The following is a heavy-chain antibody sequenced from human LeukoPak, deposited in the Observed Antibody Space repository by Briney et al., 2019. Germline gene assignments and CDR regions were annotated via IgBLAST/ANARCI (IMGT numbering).Heavy chain of an antibody. CDR2: LSYSGST. CDR1: GGSVSNNNYY. Sequence: SETLSLTCTVSGGSVSNNNYYWGWIRQPPGKGLEWIGSLSYSGSTYYNPPLKSRVTISVDTSKNQFSLKVSSVTAADTAVYYCARVLAAAAHFDYWGQGTLVTVSS. CDR3: ARVLAAAAHFDY. J-gene: IGHJ4*02. V-gene: IGHV4-39*01. D-gene: IGHD6-13*01.